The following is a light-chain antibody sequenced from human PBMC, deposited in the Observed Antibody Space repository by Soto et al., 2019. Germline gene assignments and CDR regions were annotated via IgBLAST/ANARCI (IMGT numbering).Light chain of an antibody. CDR3: QQYNSYSRT. CDR2: KAS. V-gene: IGKV1-5*03. Sequence: DIQMTQSPSTLSASVGDRVTITCRASQSISSWLAWYQQKPGKAPKLLIYKASSLESGVPSRFSVSGSGTEFTLTISSLQPDDFATYYCQQYNSYSRTFGQGTKVEIK. J-gene: IGKJ1*01. CDR1: QSISSW.